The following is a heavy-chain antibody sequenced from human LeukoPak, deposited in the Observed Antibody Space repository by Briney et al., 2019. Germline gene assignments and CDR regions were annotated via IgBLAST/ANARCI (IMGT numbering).Heavy chain of an antibody. D-gene: IGHD3-10*01. Sequence: GGSLRLSCVASGFTFSSYAMHWVRQAPGKGLEWVAVISYDGSNKYYADSVKGRFTISRDNSKNTLYLQMNSLRAEDTAVYYCARDRPHYGNTHLFDPWGQGTLVTVSS. J-gene: IGHJ5*02. CDR3: ARDRPHYGNTHLFDP. CDR1: GFTFSSYA. V-gene: IGHV3-30-3*01. CDR2: ISYDGSNK.